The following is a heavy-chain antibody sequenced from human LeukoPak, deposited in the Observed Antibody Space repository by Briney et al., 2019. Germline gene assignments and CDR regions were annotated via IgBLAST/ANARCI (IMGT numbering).Heavy chain of an antibody. CDR3: ARRPRNSVNHDDPPGLDY. V-gene: IGHV4-34*01. CDR1: GESFSGHY. CDR2: VTDDGST. D-gene: IGHD5/OR15-5a*01. J-gene: IGHJ4*02. Sequence: PSETLSLTCAVYGESFSGHYWTWIRQTPGKGLEWIGEVTDDGSTNYNPSLESRVTISVDTAKNQFSLKVNSVTAADTAIYYSARRPRNSVNHDDPPGLDYWGQGTLVTVSA.